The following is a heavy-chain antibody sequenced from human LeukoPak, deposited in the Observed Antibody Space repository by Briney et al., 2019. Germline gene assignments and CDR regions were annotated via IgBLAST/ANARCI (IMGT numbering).Heavy chain of an antibody. CDR2: MNPNSGNT. CDR1: GYTFTSYD. V-gene: IGHV1-8*01. Sequence: GASVKVSCKAAGYTFTSYDINWVRQATGQGHEWMGWMNPNSGNTGYAQKFQGRVTMTRNTSISTAYMELSSLRSEDTAVYYCARGLRRGYSSGWSPAAYWGQGTLVTVSS. J-gene: IGHJ4*02. D-gene: IGHD6-19*01. CDR3: ARGLRRGYSSGWSPAAY.